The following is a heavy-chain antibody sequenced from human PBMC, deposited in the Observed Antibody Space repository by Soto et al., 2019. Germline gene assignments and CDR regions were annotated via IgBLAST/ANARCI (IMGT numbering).Heavy chain of an antibody. CDR2: MKEEATEK. D-gene: IGHD6-25*01. V-gene: IGHV3-7*01. J-gene: IGHJ4*02. Sequence: GGSLRLSCEASGFPFMTYWMSWVRQAPGKGLEWVAHMKEEATEKYLDSVKGRFIISRDNAKNSLYLQMNSLRGDDTAVYYCAGGGVYDSGRYHYWGQGTLVTVSS. CDR1: GFPFMTYW. CDR3: AGGGVYDSGRYHY.